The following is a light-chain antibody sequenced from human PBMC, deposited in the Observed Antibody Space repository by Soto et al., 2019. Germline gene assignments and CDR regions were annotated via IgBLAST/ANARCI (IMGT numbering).Light chain of an antibody. J-gene: IGLJ1*01. CDR1: SSDVGGYNY. CDR2: EVS. V-gene: IGLV2-11*01. Sequence: QSALTQPRSVSGSPGQSVTISCTGTSSDVGGYNYVSWYQQHPGKAPKLMIYEVSKRPSGVPDRFSGSKSGNTASLTVSGLQAEDEADYYCSSYAGSNTDYVFGTGTKVTVL. CDR3: SSYAGSNTDYV.